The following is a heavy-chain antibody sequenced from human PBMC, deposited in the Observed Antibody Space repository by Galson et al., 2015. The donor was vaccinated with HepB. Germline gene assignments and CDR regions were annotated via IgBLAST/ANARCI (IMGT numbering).Heavy chain of an antibody. CDR3: AKTISSWHIPGFDY. D-gene: IGHD6-13*01. Sequence: SLRLSCAASGFTFSSYAMTWVRRAPGTGLEWVSAISGGGGTTNYADSVKGRFTISRDNSKNTLYLQMNSLRVEDTAIYYCAKTISSWHIPGFDYWGQGTLVTVSS. CDR2: ISGGGGTT. J-gene: IGHJ4*02. V-gene: IGHV3-23*01. CDR1: GFTFSSYA.